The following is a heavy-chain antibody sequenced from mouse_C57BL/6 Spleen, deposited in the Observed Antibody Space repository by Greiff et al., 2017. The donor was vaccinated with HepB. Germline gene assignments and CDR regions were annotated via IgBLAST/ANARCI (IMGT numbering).Heavy chain of an antibody. V-gene: IGHV14-1*01. CDR2: IDPEDGDT. CDR3: TTCYYGSSPTGY. D-gene: IGHD1-1*01. CDR1: GFNIKDYY. Sequence: VQLKQSGAELVRPGASVKLSCTASGFNIKDYYMHWVKQRPEQGLEWIGRIDPEDGDTEYAPKFQGKATMTADTSSNTAYLQLSSLTSGDTAVYYVTTCYYGSSPTGYWGQGTTLTVSS. J-gene: IGHJ2*01.